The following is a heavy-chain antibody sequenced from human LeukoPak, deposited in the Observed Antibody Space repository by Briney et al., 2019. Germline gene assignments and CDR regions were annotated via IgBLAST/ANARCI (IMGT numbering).Heavy chain of an antibody. Sequence: PSETLSLTCTVSGGSISSGGYYWSWIRQPPGKGLEWIGYIYHSGSTNYNPSLKSRVTISVDTSKNQFSLKLSSVTAADTAVYYCATLSSSWYSGLYFQHWGQGTLVTVSS. V-gene: IGHV4-61*08. D-gene: IGHD6-13*01. CDR1: GGSISSGGYY. J-gene: IGHJ1*01. CDR2: IYHSGST. CDR3: ATLSSSWYSGLYFQH.